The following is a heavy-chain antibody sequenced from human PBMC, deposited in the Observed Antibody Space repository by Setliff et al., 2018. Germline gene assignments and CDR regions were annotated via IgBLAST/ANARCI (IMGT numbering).Heavy chain of an antibody. J-gene: IGHJ4*02. CDR2: IQYDGSDK. CDR1: GFLFSSYG. V-gene: IGHV3-30*02. D-gene: IGHD1-1*01. Sequence: PGGSLRLSCAASGFLFSSYGMHWVRQAPGKGLEWVAFIQYDGSDKYYEDSVKGRFTISRDNSKNTLYLQMGSLRAEDMAVYYCATWDGKYSRYWGQGTLVTVSS. CDR3: ATWDGKYSRY.